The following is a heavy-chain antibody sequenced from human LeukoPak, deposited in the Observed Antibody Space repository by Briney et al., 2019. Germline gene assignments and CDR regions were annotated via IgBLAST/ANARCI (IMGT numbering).Heavy chain of an antibody. Sequence: SVKVSCKASGGTFSSYTISWVRQAPGQGLEWMGRITPILGIANYAQKFQGRVTITADKSTSTAYMELSSLRSEDTAVYYCARSEMSRAARRYYFDYWGQGTLVTVSS. D-gene: IGHD6-6*01. V-gene: IGHV1-69*02. CDR3: ARSEMSRAARRYYFDY. CDR1: GGTFSSYT. J-gene: IGHJ4*02. CDR2: ITPILGIA.